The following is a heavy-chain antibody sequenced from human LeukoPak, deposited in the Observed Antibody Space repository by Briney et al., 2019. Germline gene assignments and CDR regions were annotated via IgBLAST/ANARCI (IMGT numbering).Heavy chain of an antibody. Sequence: GGTLRLSCAPSGFTFSSYGMNWARHPPGKWLEWVSCIRGNGVTTYYADSVKGRFTISRDNSKNTLYLQMSSLGAEDTAVYFCAKDDAWGRYQDWGQGTLVIVSS. V-gene: IGHV3-23*01. J-gene: IGHJ1*01. D-gene: IGHD3-16*01. CDR1: GFTFSSYG. CDR2: IRGNGVTT. CDR3: AKDDAWGRYQD.